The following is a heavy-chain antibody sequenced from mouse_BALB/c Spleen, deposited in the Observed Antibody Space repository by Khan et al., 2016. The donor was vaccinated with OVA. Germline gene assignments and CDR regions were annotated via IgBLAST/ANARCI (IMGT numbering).Heavy chain of an antibody. CDR3: ARGGYDGNSLFDY. J-gene: IGHJ2*01. CDR2: ISPGNDNT. Sequence: VQLQESGPELVKPGASVKISCKASGYTFTYYYLNWVKQKPGQGLEWIGWISPGNDNTKYNEKFKDMATLTVDTSSTTSFMQLSSLTSEDTEVYFCARGGYDGNSLFDYWGQGTTLTVSA. CDR1: GYTFTYYY. V-gene: IGHV1-84*02. D-gene: IGHD1-1*01.